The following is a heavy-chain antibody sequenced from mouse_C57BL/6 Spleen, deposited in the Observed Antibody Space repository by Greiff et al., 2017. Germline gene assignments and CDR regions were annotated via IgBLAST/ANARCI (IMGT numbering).Heavy chain of an antibody. J-gene: IGHJ2*01. CDR3: AKETGNLSFDY. CDR2: IWGDGST. CDR1: GFSLTSYG. Sequence: QVHVKQSGPGLVAPSQSLSISCTVSGFSLTSYGVSWVRQPPGKGLEWLGVIWGDGSTNYHSALISRLSISKDNSKSQIFLKLNSLQTDDTATYYCAKETGNLSFDYWGQGTTLTVSS. D-gene: IGHD4-1*01. V-gene: IGHV2-3*01.